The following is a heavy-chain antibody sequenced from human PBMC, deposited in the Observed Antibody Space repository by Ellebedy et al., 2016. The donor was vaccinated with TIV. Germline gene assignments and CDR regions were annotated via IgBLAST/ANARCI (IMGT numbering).Heavy chain of an antibody. Sequence: GGSLRLXCAASGFTFNNYAMGWVRQAPGKGLEWVSVIRGSGDSTYYADSVKGRFTVSRDNSKNTLYLQMNSLRAEDTAVYYCAKLPWETVFGLFAYFDYWGQGTLVPVSS. D-gene: IGHD3/OR15-3a*01. CDR2: IRGSGDST. CDR3: AKLPWETVFGLFAYFDY. V-gene: IGHV3-23*01. CDR1: GFTFNNYA. J-gene: IGHJ4*02.